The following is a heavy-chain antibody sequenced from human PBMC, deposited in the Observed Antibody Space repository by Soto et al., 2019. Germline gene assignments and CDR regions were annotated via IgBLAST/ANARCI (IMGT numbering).Heavy chain of an antibody. Sequence: GASVKVSCKTSGYTFTRYTLHWVRQAPGQGLEWMGWINAGNGRTKYSQKLQDRVSLSTDTSASTAYMELRSLRSEDTAVYYCARTPNYYDSSGNANYWGQGTLVTVSS. J-gene: IGHJ4*02. V-gene: IGHV1-3*01. CDR1: GYTFTRYT. CDR3: ARTPNYYDSSGNANY. CDR2: INAGNGRT. D-gene: IGHD3-22*01.